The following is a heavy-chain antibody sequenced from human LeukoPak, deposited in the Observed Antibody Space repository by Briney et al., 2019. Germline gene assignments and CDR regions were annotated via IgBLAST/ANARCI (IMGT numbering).Heavy chain of an antibody. CDR1: GYSISSGYW. D-gene: IGHD3-10*01. Sequence: SETLSLTCTVSGYSISSGYWWGWIRQPPGKGLEWIGEIYHSGTTNYNPSLKSRVTISLDKSRNQFSLNLNSVSAADTAVYYCARSYFGSGTFNGFDYWGQGTLVTVSS. CDR3: ARSYFGSGTFNGFDY. J-gene: IGHJ4*02. V-gene: IGHV4-38-2*02. CDR2: IYHSGTT.